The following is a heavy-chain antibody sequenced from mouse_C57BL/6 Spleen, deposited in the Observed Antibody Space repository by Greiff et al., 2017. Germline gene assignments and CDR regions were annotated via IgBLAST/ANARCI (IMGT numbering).Heavy chain of an antibody. CDR1: GYTFTSYG. CDR3: ASWGTVDYFDY. J-gene: IGHJ2*01. V-gene: IGHV1-81*01. Sequence: QVQLKQSGAELARPGASVKLSCKASGYTFTSYGISWVKQRTGQGLEWIGEIYPRSGNTYYNEKFKGKATLTADKSSSTAYMELRSLTSEDSAVYFCASWGTVDYFDYWGQGTTLTVSS. CDR2: IYPRSGNT. D-gene: IGHD1-1*01.